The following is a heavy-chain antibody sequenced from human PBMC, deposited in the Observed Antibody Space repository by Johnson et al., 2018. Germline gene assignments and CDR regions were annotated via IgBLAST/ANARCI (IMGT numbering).Heavy chain of an antibody. CDR2: TIPIFGKT. J-gene: IGHJ6*02. CDR3: ARDEGVLWFGSSSYYYGLDV. Sequence: QVQLVQSGAEVKKPGSSVKVACKASGDTFSSYAINWVRQAPGQGLEWMGGTIPIFGKTNYAQKFQGSVTITADESTRTAYMELTSLRSEDTAVYYCARDEGVLWFGSSSYYYGLDVWGQGTTVIVSS. V-gene: IGHV1-69*01. CDR1: GDTFSSYA. D-gene: IGHD3-10*01.